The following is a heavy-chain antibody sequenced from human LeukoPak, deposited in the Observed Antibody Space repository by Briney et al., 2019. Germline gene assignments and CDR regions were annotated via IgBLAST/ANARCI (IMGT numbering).Heavy chain of an antibody. D-gene: IGHD2-15*01. CDR1: GGSISSYY. J-gene: IGHJ4*02. CDR3: ARDGVVANFDY. V-gene: IGHV4-59*01. CDR2: IYYSGST. Sequence: PSETLSLTCTVSGGSISSYYWSWIRQPPGKGLEWIGYIYYSGSTNYNPSLKSRVTISVDTSKNQFSLKLSSVTAADTAVYYCARDGVVANFDYWGQGPWSPSPQ.